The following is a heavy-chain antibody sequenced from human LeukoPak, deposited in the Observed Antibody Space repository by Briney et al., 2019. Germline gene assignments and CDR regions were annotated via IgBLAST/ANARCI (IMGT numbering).Heavy chain of an antibody. D-gene: IGHD6-13*01. V-gene: IGHV4-34*01. CDR1: GGSFSGYY. CDR3: ARARSAAGNFDY. Sequence: SETLSLTCAVYGGSFSGYYWSWIRQPPGKGLEWIGEINHSGSTNYNPTLKSRVTISVDTSKNQFSLKLSSVTAADTAVYYCARARSAAGNFDYWGQGTLVTVSS. CDR2: INHSGST. J-gene: IGHJ4*02.